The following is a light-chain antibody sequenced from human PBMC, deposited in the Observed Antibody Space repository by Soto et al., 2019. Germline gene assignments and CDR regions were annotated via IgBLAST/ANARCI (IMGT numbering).Light chain of an antibody. Sequence: EIVMTQSPATLSVSPGERATLSCRASQSVSSNLAWYQQKPGQAPRLLIYGASTRATGIPARFSGSGSGTEFTLTLSSLQYEDVAVYYCQQYNNWPYTFGQGTKLEIK. CDR1: QSVSSN. J-gene: IGKJ2*01. CDR3: QQYNNWPYT. CDR2: GAS. V-gene: IGKV3-15*01.